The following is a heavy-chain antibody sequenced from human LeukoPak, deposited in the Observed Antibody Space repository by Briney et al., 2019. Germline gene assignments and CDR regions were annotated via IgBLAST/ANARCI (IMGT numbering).Heavy chain of an antibody. CDR3: ARGGIRGVLMEY. D-gene: IGHD3-10*01. Sequence: SGGSLRLSCAASGFTFSNYWMTWVRQAPGKGLEWVAYIKQDGSEKYYVDSVKGRFTISRDNAKNSLYLQMNSLRADDTAVYYCARGGIRGVLMEYWGQGTLVTVSS. CDR1: GFTFSNYW. J-gene: IGHJ4*02. V-gene: IGHV3-7*05. CDR2: IKQDGSEK.